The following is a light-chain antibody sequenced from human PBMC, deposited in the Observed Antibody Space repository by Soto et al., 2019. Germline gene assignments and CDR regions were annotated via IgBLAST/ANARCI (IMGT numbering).Light chain of an antibody. CDR2: GNI. J-gene: IGLJ1*01. CDR1: SSNIGAGYD. CDR3: QSYDSTLGARYV. V-gene: IGLV1-40*01. Sequence: QPVLTQPPSVSGAPGQRVTISCTGSSSNIGAGYDVHWYQQRPGTAPKLLIFGNINRPSGVPDRFSGSKSGTSASLAITGLQVEDEGDYYCQSYDSTLGARYVFGTGTKVTVL.